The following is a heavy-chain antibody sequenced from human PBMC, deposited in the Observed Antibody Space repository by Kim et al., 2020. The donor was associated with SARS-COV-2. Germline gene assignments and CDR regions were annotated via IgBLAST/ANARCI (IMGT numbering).Heavy chain of an antibody. CDR3: ARHAKWLAPDAFDI. J-gene: IGHJ3*02. D-gene: IGHD6-19*01. Sequence: SETLSLTCTVSGGSISSSSYYWGWIRQPPGKGLEWIGSIYYSGSTYYNPSLKSRVTISVDTSKNQFSLKLSSVTAADTAVYYCARHAKWLAPDAFDIWGQGTMVTVSS. V-gene: IGHV4-39*01. CDR2: IYYSGST. CDR1: GGSISSSSYY.